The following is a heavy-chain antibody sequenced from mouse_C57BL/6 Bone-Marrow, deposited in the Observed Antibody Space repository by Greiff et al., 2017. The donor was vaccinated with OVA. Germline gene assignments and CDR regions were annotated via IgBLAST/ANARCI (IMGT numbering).Heavy chain of an antibody. CDR1: GFTFSSYG. CDR3: ARQGYADAMDY. Sequence: EVKLMESGGDLVKPGGSLKLSCAASGFTFSSYGMSWVRQTPDKRLEWVATISSGGSYTYYPDSVKGRFTISRDNAKNTLYLQMSSLKSEDTAMYYCARQGYADAMDYWGQGTSVTVSS. V-gene: IGHV5-6*01. D-gene: IGHD2-14*01. J-gene: IGHJ4*01. CDR2: ISSGGSYT.